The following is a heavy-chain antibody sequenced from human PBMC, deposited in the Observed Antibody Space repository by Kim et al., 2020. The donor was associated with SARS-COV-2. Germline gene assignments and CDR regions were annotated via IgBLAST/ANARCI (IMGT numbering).Heavy chain of an antibody. V-gene: IGHV4-34*01. CDR3: ARGPRDIVVVPASRAIGMDV. D-gene: IGHD2-2*01. J-gene: IGHJ6*02. CDR1: GGSFSGYY. Sequence: SETLSLTCAVYGGSFSGYYWSWIRQPPGKGLEWIGEINHSGSTNYNPSLKSRVTISVDTSKNQFSLKLSSVTAADTAVYYCARGPRDIVVVPASRAIGMDVWGQGTTVTVSS. CDR2: INHSGST.